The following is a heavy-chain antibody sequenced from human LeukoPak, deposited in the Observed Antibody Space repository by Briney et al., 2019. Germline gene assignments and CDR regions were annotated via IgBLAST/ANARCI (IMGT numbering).Heavy chain of an antibody. D-gene: IGHD3-9*01. V-gene: IGHV1-3*01. CDR1: GYTFTSYA. CDR2: INAGNGNT. CDR3: ARDVRVRYFDWLFVY. J-gene: IGHJ4*02. Sequence: ASVKVSCKASGYTFTSYAMHWVRQAPGQRLEWMGWINAGNGNTKYSQKFQGRVTITRDTSASTAYVELSSLRSEDTAVYYCARDVRVRYFDWLFVYWGQGTLVTVSS.